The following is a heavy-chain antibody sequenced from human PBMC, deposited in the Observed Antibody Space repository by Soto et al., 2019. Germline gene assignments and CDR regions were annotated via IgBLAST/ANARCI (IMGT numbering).Heavy chain of an antibody. D-gene: IGHD5-18*01. CDR3: AGHRRRRYNHGFVPHWFDP. Sequence: QVQLLESGPRLVKPSETLTLTCNVSGDSINTTQFYWGWIRQPPGKVLEWIGTIYYSGSTYNNPSLKSRVTISVDTSKNPFSLKLTSVTAADTGVYYCAGHRRRRYNHGFVPHWFDPWGQGTLVTVSS. CDR1: GDSINTTQFY. CDR2: IYYSGST. V-gene: IGHV4-39*01. J-gene: IGHJ5*02.